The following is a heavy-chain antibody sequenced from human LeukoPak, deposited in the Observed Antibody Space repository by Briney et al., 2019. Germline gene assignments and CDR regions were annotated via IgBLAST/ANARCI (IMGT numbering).Heavy chain of an antibody. Sequence: ASVKVSCKASGYTFTGYYIHWVRQAPGQGLEWMGWISPNSGGTNYAQKFQGRVTMTRDTSISTAYMELSRLRSDDTAVYYCASRPDVGATADYWGQGTLVTVSS. CDR2: ISPNSGGT. D-gene: IGHD1-26*01. CDR3: ASRPDVGATADY. J-gene: IGHJ4*02. V-gene: IGHV1-2*02. CDR1: GYTFTGYY.